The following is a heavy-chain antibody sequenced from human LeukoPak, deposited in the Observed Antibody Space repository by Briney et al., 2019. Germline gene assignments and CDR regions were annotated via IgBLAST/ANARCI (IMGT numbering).Heavy chain of an antibody. D-gene: IGHD5-18*01. CDR3: AKFAPGLYSYGYLDY. Sequence: GGFLRLSCAASGFTFSSYWMSWVRQAPGKGLEWVSAISGSGGSTYYADSVKGRFTISRDNSKNTLYLQMNSLRAEDTAVYYCAKFAPGLYSYGYLDYWGQGTLVTVSS. V-gene: IGHV3-23*01. CDR1: GFTFSSYW. J-gene: IGHJ4*02. CDR2: ISGSGGST.